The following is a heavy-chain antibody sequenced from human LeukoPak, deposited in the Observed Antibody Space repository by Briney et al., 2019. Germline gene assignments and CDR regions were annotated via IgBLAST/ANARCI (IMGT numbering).Heavy chain of an antibody. V-gene: IGHV4-34*01. CDR1: GGSFSGYY. J-gene: IGHJ5*02. CDR2: INHSGST. D-gene: IGHD3-10*01. Sequence: SETLSLTCAVYGGSFSGYYWSWIRQPPGKGLEWIGEINHSGSTNYNPSLKSRVTISVDTSKNQFSLKLSSVTAADTAVYYCARVTMVWRFSHLSWFDPWGQGTLVTVSS. CDR3: ARVTMVWRFSHLSWFDP.